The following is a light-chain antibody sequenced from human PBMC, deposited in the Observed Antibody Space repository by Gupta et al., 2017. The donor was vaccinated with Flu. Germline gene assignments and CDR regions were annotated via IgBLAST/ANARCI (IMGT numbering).Light chain of an antibody. CDR2: AAS. V-gene: IGKV1-16*01. CDR1: QGIVKS. Sequence: DIQMTQSPSSLSESVGDRVTITCRASQGIVKSFAWFQQKQGKAPQYLIYAASIWHTGVPSRCSGSGSGTEFTLTSSSLQPEDFATYYCQQHFSSPLTFGGGTKVEIK. CDR3: QQHFSSPLT. J-gene: IGKJ4*01.